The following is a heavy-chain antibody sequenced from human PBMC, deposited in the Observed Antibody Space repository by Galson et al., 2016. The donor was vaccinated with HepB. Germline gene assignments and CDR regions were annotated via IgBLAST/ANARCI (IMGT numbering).Heavy chain of an antibody. Sequence: SLRLSCAASGFTFSNYGMHWVRQAPGKGLEWVAVIGYDGSSKHYADSVKGRFTISRDNSKNTLYLQMNSLRAEDTAVYYCARTPSAMKRVLFYFDDWGQGTPVTVSS. J-gene: IGHJ4*02. D-gene: IGHD2-15*01. V-gene: IGHV3-33*08. CDR2: IGYDGSSK. CDR3: ARTPSAMKRVLFYFDD. CDR1: GFTFSNYG.